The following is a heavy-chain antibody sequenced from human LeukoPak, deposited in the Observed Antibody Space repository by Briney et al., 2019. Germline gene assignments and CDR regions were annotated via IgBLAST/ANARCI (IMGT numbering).Heavy chain of an antibody. V-gene: IGHV4-61*01. Sequence: SQTLSLTCTVSAGSVSSGSYCWSWIRQPPGKGLEWVGYIYYSGSTNYNPSLKSRVTISVDTSKNQFSLKLSSVTAADTAVYYCARDRRSYYDSSGYRGVYYFDYWGQGTLVTVSS. J-gene: IGHJ4*02. CDR2: IYYSGST. CDR3: ARDRRSYYDSSGYRGVYYFDY. D-gene: IGHD3-22*01. CDR1: AGSVSSGSYC.